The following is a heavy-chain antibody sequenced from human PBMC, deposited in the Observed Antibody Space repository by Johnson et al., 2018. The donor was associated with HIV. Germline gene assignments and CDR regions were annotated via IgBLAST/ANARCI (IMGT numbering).Heavy chain of an antibody. J-gene: IGHJ3*02. Sequence: VQLVESGGGLVQPGGSLRLSCAASGFTFSSYEMNWVRQAPGKGLEWVSYISSSGSTIYYADSVKGRFTISRDNAKNSLYLQMNSRRAEDTAVYYCARAFPPSGYDFRGRSYAFDIWGQGTMVTVSS. D-gene: IGHD5-12*01. CDR2: ISSSGSTI. CDR1: GFTFSSYE. CDR3: ARAFPPSGYDFRGRSYAFDI. V-gene: IGHV3-48*03.